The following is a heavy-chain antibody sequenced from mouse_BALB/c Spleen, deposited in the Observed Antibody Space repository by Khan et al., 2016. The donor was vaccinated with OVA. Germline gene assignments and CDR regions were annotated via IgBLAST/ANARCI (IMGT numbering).Heavy chain of an antibody. Sequence: VQLQQSGAELEKPGASVKMSCKASGYTFTSYWMHWVKQRPGQGLEWIGYINPSTVYTEYNQKFKDKATLTADKSSSTAYMQLSSLTSEDSAVYYCARGGYGSFAYWGQGTLVTVSA. D-gene: IGHD2-2*01. J-gene: IGHJ3*01. CDR1: GYTFTSYW. V-gene: IGHV1-7*01. CDR2: INPSTVYT. CDR3: ARGGYGSFAY.